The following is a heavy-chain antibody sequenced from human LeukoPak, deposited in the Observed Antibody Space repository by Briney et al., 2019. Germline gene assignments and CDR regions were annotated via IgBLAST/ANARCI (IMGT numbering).Heavy chain of an antibody. CDR2: IKQDGSEK. CDR3: ARDQWVRGVIITPYYYYGMDV. CDR1: GFTFSSYG. V-gene: IGHV3-7*01. J-gene: IGHJ6*02. Sequence: GGSLRLSCAASGFTFSSYGMHWVRQAPGKGLEWVANIKQDGSEKYYVDSVKGRFTISRDNAKNSLYLQMNSLRAEDTAVYYCARDQWVRGVIITPYYYYGMDVWGQGTTVTVSS. D-gene: IGHD3-10*01.